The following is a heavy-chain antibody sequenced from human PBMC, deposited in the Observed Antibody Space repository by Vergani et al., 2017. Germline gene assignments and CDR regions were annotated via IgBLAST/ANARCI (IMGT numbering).Heavy chain of an antibody. D-gene: IGHD3-9*01. V-gene: IGHV2-5*01. CDR3: VHRLGYFDWDGAFDV. Sequence: QITLKESGPTRVRPTETLTLSCSFSGFSLATSGEGVGWISQPPGRALEWLAFVYWNDDERYSPSLKSRVTITKDTSKNEVILTMATMDPVETATYYCVHRLGYFDWDGAFDVWGPGTMVTVSS. CDR2: VYWNDDE. J-gene: IGHJ3*01. CDR1: GFSLATSGEG.